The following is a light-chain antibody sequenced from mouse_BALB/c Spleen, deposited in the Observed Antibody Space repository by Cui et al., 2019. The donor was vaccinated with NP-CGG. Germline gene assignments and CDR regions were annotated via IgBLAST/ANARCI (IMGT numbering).Light chain of an antibody. CDR1: TGAVTTSNY. Sequence: QAVVTHHSALPTSPGETVTLTCRSSTGAVTTSNYANWVQEKPDHLFTGLIGGTNNRAPGVPARFSGSLIGDKSALTITGAQTEDEAIYFCALWYSNHWVFGGGTKLTVL. J-gene: IGLJ1*01. CDR2: GTN. CDR3: ALWYSNHWV. V-gene: IGLV1*01.